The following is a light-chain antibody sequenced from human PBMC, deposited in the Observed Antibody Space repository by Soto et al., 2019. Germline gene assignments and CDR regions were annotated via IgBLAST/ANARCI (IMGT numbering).Light chain of an antibody. CDR2: LNSDGSH. CDR3: QTWGSGTVV. V-gene: IGLV4-69*01. Sequence: QLVLTQSPSASASLGASVKLTCTLSRGHSSYAIAWHQQQPEKGPRYLMKLNSDGSHNKGDGIPDRFSGSSSGAERYLTISSLQSEDEADYYCQTWGSGTVVFGGGTKLTVL. J-gene: IGLJ2*01. CDR1: RGHSSYA.